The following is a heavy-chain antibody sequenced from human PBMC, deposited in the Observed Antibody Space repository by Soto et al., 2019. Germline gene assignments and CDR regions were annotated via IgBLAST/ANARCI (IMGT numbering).Heavy chain of an antibody. CDR1: GFNFSVYW. J-gene: IGHJ4*02. CDR2: IKEDGSEK. D-gene: IGHD4-4*01. CDR3: ASTRLHDY. V-gene: IGHV3-7*01. Sequence: EVQLVESGGGLVQPGASLRLSCAVSGFNFSVYWMSRVRQAPGKGLEWVANIKEDGSEKYYVDSVKGRFTISRDNAKKSLSLQMNGLRAEDTAVYYCASTRLHDYWGQGTLVTVSS.